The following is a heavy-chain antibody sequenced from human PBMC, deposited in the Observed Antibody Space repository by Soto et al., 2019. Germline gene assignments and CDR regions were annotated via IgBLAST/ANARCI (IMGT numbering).Heavy chain of an antibody. CDR3: ARGHLQLGDEY. CDR1: GGSFSGYY. CDR2: INHSGST. D-gene: IGHD6-6*01. V-gene: IGHV4-34*01. J-gene: IGHJ4*02. Sequence: SETLSLTCAVYGGSFSGYYWSWIRQPPGKGLEWIGEINHSGSTNYNPSLKSRVTISVDTSKNQFSLKLSSVTAADTAVYYCARGHLQLGDEYWGQGTLVTLSS.